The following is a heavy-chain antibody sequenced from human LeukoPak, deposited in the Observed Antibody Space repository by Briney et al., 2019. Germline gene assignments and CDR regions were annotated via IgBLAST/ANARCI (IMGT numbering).Heavy chain of an antibody. Sequence: GESLKISCKGSGYSFTSYWIGRVRQMPGKGLEWMGIIYPGDSDTRYSPSFQGQVTISADKSITTAYLQWSSLKASDTAMYYCVRLNRGSAYYYYGMDVWGQGTTVTVSS. CDR1: GYSFTSYW. V-gene: IGHV5-51*01. D-gene: IGHD7-27*01. CDR2: IYPGDSDT. CDR3: VRLNRGSAYYYYGMDV. J-gene: IGHJ6*02.